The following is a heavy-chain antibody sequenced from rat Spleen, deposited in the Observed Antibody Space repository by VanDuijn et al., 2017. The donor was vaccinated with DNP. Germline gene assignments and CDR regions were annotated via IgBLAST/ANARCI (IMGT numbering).Heavy chain of an antibody. CDR3: ARLFYDGSYVMDA. CDR2: ISYDGSAT. V-gene: IGHV5-7*01. Sequence: EVQLVESGGGLVQPGRSMKLSCAASGFTFSDHNMAWVRQAPKKSLEWVATISYDGSATYYRDSVKGRFTISRDNAKSTLYLHMDSLRSEDTATYYCARLFYDGSYVMDAWGQGASVTVSS. D-gene: IGHD1-12*02. CDR1: GFTFSDHN. J-gene: IGHJ4*01.